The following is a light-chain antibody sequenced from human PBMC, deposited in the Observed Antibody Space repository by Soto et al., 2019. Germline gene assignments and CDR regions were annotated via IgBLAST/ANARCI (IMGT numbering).Light chain of an antibody. CDR3: SSYTTSNTRQIV. J-gene: IGLJ1*01. Sequence: QSALTQPAAVSGSPGQSTTISCTGTSSDVGGYNYVSWYQHHPGKAPKLMIYDVSNRPSGVSIRFSGSKSDNTASLTISGLQPEDEADYHCSSYTTSNTRQIVFGTGTKVTVL. CDR2: DVS. V-gene: IGLV2-14*03. CDR1: SSDVGGYNY.